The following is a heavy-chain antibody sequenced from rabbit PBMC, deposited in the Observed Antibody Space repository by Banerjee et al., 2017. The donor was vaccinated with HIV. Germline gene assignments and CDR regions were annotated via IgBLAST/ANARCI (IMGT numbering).Heavy chain of an antibody. Sequence: QEQLVESGGGLVQPEGSLTLTCKASGSDISSNAMCWVRQAPGKGLEWIACIYIGSSGSTYYASWAKGRFTISKTSSTTVTLQMTSLTAADTATYFCARGWITMTMNLWGPGTLVTVS. J-gene: IGHJ4*01. CDR1: GSDISSNA. CDR2: IYIGSSGST. V-gene: IGHV1S45*01. D-gene: IGHD2-1*01. CDR3: ARGWITMTMNL.